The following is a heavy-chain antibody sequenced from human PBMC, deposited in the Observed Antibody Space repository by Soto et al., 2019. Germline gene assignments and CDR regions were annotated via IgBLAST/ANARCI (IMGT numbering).Heavy chain of an antibody. Sequence: QVQLQQWGAGLLKPSETLSLTCAVYGGSFSGYYWSWIRQPPGKGLEWIGEINHSGNTNYNPSLKSHVTRAVATSKNQFPRNLRSGTAAGTAVYYCARGRATVTPRRGWGAPWGQGTLVTVSS. V-gene: IGHV4-34*01. J-gene: IGHJ5*02. CDR1: GGSFSGYY. D-gene: IGHD4-17*01. CDR2: INHSGNT. CDR3: ARGRATVTPRRGWGAP.